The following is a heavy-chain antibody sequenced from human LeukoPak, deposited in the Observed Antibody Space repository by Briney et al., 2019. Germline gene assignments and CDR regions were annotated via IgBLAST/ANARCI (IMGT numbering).Heavy chain of an antibody. CDR1: EFTLSNYW. Sequence: GGSLRLSCAASEFTLSNYWLSWVRQAPGKGLEWVANIKEDGSVKNYVASVKGRFTISRDNAKNSLYLQMNSLRAEDTAVYYCAREVPGGSSWFDYWGQGTLVTVSS. V-gene: IGHV3-7*01. CDR2: IKEDGSVK. CDR3: AREVPGGSSWFDY. D-gene: IGHD6-13*01. J-gene: IGHJ4*02.